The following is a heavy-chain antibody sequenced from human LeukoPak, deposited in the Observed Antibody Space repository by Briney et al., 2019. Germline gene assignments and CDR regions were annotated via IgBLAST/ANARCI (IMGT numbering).Heavy chain of an antibody. CDR2: ISSSGSTI. CDR3: AKVSATSGWNVDY. CDR1: GFTFSSYE. D-gene: IGHD1-1*01. J-gene: IGHJ4*02. Sequence: PGGSLRLSCAASGFTFSSYEMNWVRQAPGKGLEWVSYISSSGSTIYYADSVKGRFTISRDNSKNTLYLQMNSLRAEDTAVYYCAKVSATSGWNVDYWGQGTLVTVSS. V-gene: IGHV3-48*03.